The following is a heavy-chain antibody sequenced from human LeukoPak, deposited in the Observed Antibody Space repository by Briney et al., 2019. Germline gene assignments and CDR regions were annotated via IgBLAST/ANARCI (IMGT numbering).Heavy chain of an antibody. CDR1: GGSISSYY. Sequence: SETLSLTCTVSGGSISSYYWSWIRQPPGKGLEWIGYIYYSGSTNYNPSLKGRVTISVDTSKNQFSLKLSSVTAADTAVYYCARGHPYYDFWSGYYQDAFDIWGQGTMVTVSS. CDR2: IYYSGST. V-gene: IGHV4-59*01. CDR3: ARGHPYYDFWSGYYQDAFDI. D-gene: IGHD3-3*01. J-gene: IGHJ3*02.